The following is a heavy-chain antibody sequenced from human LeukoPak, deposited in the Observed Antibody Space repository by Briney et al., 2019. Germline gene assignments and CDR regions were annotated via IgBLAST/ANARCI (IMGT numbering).Heavy chain of an antibody. V-gene: IGHV4-34*01. Sequence: SETLSLTCAVYGGSFSGYYWSWIRQPPGKGLEWIGEINHSGSTNYNPSLKSRVTISVDTSKNQSSLKLSSVTAADTAVYYCARGPGSGYDLAGIFDYWGQGTLVTVSS. J-gene: IGHJ4*02. D-gene: IGHD5-12*01. CDR1: GGSFSGYY. CDR3: ARGPGSGYDLAGIFDY. CDR2: INHSGST.